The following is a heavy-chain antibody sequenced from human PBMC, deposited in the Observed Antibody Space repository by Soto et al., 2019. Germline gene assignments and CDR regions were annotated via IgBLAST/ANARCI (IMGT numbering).Heavy chain of an antibody. CDR1: GGSISSGGYY. V-gene: IGHV4-31*03. CDR2: IYYSGST. Sequence: ALSLTCTVSGGSISSGGYYWSWIRQHPGKGLEWIGYIYYSGSTYYNPSLKSRVTISVDTSKNQFSLKLSSVTAADTAVYYCARVLVYYYGMDVWGQGTTVTVSS. J-gene: IGHJ6*02. CDR3: ARVLVYYYGMDV. D-gene: IGHD3-3*01.